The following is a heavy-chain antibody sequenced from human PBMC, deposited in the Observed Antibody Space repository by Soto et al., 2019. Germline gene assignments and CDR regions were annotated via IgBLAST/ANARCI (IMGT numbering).Heavy chain of an antibody. Sequence: EVQLLESGGRLVQPGGSLRLSCADSGFTFSSYAMNWVRQAPGKGLEWVSAISGSGRSTDYADSVEGRFTISRDNSKNTLYLQMSSLRAEDTAVYYCAKAGGIAVPGSHLDYWGQGTLVTVSS. CDR2: ISGSGRST. V-gene: IGHV3-23*01. D-gene: IGHD6-19*01. J-gene: IGHJ4*02. CDR1: GFTFSSYA. CDR3: AKAGGIAVPGSHLDY.